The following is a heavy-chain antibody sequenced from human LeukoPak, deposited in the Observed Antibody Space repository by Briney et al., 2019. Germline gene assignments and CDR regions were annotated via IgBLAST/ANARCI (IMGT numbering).Heavy chain of an antibody. Sequence: GGSLRLSCAASGFTFSSSAMSWVRQAPGKGLEWVSAISNNGGYTYYADSVQGRFTISRDNSKSTLCLQMNSLRAEDTAVYYCASAAYGDNPIDYWGQGTLVTVSS. J-gene: IGHJ4*02. CDR3: ASAAYGDNPIDY. V-gene: IGHV3-23*01. D-gene: IGHD4-23*01. CDR2: ISNNGGYT. CDR1: GFTFSSSA.